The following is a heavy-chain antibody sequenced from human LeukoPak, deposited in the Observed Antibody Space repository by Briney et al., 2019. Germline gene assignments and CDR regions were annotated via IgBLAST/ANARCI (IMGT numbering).Heavy chain of an antibody. CDR3: ARERGELHRELDS. CDR1: GYTFTTHF. CDR2: INPSGGSA. Sequence: GASVKVSCKASGYTFTTHFIHWVRQAPGQGLQWMGMINPSGGSAIYAQKFQGRVTMTSDTSTSTVYIELRSLRSEDTALYFCARERGELHRELDSWGQGTLVTVSS. D-gene: IGHD1-26*01. V-gene: IGHV1-46*01. J-gene: IGHJ4*02.